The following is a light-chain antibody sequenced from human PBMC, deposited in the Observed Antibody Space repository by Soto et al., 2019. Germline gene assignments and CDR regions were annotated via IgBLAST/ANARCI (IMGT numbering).Light chain of an antibody. V-gene: IGKV1-5*01. CDR2: DAS. CDR1: QSISNK. CDR3: QHYGFLWT. Sequence: DIQMTQSPSTLSASVGDRVTITCRASQSISNKLAWYQQKPGKAPKVLIFDASSLESGVPSRFSASGSGTEFSLTLSSLQPDDSATYYCQHYGFLWTFGQGTKVDIK. J-gene: IGKJ1*01.